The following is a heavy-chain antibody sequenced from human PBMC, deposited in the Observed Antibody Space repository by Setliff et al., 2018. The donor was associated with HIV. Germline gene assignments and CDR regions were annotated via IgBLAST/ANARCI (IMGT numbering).Heavy chain of an antibody. Sequence: ASVKVSCKASGYTFTSYDINWVRQATGQGLEWMGWMNPNSGNTGYAQKFQGRVTITRNTSISTAYMELSSLRSEDTTVYYCARGGTYCTNGVCYTHNWFDPWGQGTLVTVSS. CDR3: ARGGTYCTNGVCYTHNWFDP. J-gene: IGHJ5*02. V-gene: IGHV1-8*03. D-gene: IGHD2-8*01. CDR1: GYTFTSYD. CDR2: MNPNSGNT.